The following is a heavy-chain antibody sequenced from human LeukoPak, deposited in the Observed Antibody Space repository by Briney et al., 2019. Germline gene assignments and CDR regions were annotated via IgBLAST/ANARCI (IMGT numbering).Heavy chain of an antibody. CDR2: ISAYNGST. V-gene: IGHV1-18*01. CDR3: ARNVDTAMVPPDP. Sequence: ASVKVSCKASGYTFTSYGISWVRQAPGQGLGWMGWISAYNGSTNYAQKLQGRVTMTTDTSTSTAYMELRSLRSDDTAVYYCARNVDTAMVPPDPWGRGTLVTVSS. J-gene: IGHJ5*02. D-gene: IGHD5-18*01. CDR1: GYTFTSYG.